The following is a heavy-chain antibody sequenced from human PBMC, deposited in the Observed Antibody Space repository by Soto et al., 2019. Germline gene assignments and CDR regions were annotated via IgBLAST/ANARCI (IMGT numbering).Heavy chain of an antibody. CDR3: ARDWPLNLGAAPD. J-gene: IGHJ4*02. CDR1: GYTFTSYG. D-gene: IGHD6-6*01. CDR2: ISPNSGNT. Sequence: GASVKVSCKASGYTFTSYGIIWVRQAPGQGLEWMGCISPNSGNTTYAQNLQGRVTMTTDTSTSTAYMELRSLSSDDTAVYYCARDWPLNLGAAPDWGQGTLVTVAS. V-gene: IGHV1-18*01.